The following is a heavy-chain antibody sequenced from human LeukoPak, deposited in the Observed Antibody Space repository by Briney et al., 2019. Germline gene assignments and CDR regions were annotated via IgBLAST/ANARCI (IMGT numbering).Heavy chain of an antibody. CDR3: TRLDCSSTSCYWNYFDY. D-gene: IGHD2-2*01. V-gene: IGHV4-34*01. CDR1: GGSFSGYY. Sequence: SETLSLTCAVYGGSFSGYYWSWIRQPPGKGLEWIGEINHSGSTNYNPSLKSRVTISVDTSKNQFSLKLSSVTAADTAVYYCTRLDCSSTSCYWNYFDYWGQGTLVTVSS. CDR2: INHSGST. J-gene: IGHJ4*02.